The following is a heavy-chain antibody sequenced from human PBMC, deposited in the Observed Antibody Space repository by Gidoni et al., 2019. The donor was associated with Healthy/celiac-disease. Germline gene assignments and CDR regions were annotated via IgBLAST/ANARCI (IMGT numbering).Heavy chain of an antibody. V-gene: IGHV3-9*01. J-gene: IGHJ4*02. D-gene: IGHD3-22*01. Sequence: EVQLVESGGGWVQPGRSLRLSCAASGFTFDDYAMHWVRQAPGKGLEWVSGISWNSGSIGYADSVKGRFTISRDNAKNSLYLQMNSLRTEDTALYYCAKFPENYDSSGYLDYWGQGTLVTVSS. CDR2: ISWNSGSI. CDR3: AKFPENYDSSGYLDY. CDR1: GFTFDDYA.